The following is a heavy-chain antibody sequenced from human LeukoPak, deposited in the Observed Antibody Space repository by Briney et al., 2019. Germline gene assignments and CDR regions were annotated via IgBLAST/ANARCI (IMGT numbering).Heavy chain of an antibody. D-gene: IGHD3-9*01. CDR1: GASISSYY. CDR3: ARCDILTGYYIDY. CDR2: IYYSGSI. Sequence: PSETLSLTCTVSGASISSYYCSWIRQPPGKGLEWVGYIYYSGSINYNPSLKSRVTISVDTSKTQSSLKLSSVTGAATAVYSGARCDILTGYYIDYWGQGTLVTVSS. V-gene: IGHV4-59*08. J-gene: IGHJ4*02.